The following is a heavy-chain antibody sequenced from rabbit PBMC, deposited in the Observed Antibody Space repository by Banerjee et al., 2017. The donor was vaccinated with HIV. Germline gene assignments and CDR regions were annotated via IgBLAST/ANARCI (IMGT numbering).Heavy chain of an antibody. V-gene: IGHV1S40*01. CDR1: GFSFSSGYD. CDR2: IYTGSSGST. Sequence: QSLEESGGDLVKPGASLTLTCKASGFSFSSGYDMCWVRQAPGKGLEWIGCIYTGSSGSTYYANWAKGRFTISKTSSTTVTLQMTSLTAADTATYFCARKNVVEYGYVNLWGQGTLVTVS. D-gene: IGHD6-1*01. CDR3: ARKNVVEYGYVNL. J-gene: IGHJ4*01.